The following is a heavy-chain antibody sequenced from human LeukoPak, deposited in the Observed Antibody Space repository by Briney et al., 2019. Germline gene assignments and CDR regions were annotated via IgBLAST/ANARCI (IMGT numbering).Heavy chain of an antibody. CDR3: AKDPGARGYSYGFDL. D-gene: IGHD5-18*01. V-gene: IGHV3-21*04. Sequence: TGGSLRLSCAASGFTFSSYSMNWVRQAPGKGLEWVSSISSSSSYIYYADSVKGRFTISRDNAKNTLYLQMNSLRAEDTAVYYCAKDPGARGYSYGFDLWGRGTLVTVSS. CDR2: ISSSSSYI. J-gene: IGHJ2*01. CDR1: GFTFSSYS.